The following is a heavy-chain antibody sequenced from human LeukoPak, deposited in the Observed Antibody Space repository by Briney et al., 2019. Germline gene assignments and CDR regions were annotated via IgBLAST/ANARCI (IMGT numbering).Heavy chain of an antibody. V-gene: IGHV4-59*01. Sequence: SETLSLTCTVSGGSISSYYWSWIRQPPGKGLEWIGYIYYSGSTNYNPSLKSRVTISVDTSKNQFSLKLSSVTAADTAVYYCARGTGDYGDLGDWGQGTLVTVSS. CDR1: GGSISSYY. D-gene: IGHD4-17*01. J-gene: IGHJ4*02. CDR2: IYYSGST. CDR3: ARGTGDYGDLGD.